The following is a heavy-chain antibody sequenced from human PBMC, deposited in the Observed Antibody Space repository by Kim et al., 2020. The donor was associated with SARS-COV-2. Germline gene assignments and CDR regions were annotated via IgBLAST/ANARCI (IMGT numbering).Heavy chain of an antibody. CDR3: ARGENIVVPGFGGFDP. V-gene: IGHV7-4-1*02. D-gene: IGHD2-2*01. CDR2: INTNTGNP. J-gene: IGHJ5*02. CDR1: GYTFTSYA. Sequence: ASVKVSCKASGYTFTSYAMNWVRQAPGQGLEWMGWINTNTGNPTYAQGFTGRFVFSLDTSVSTAYLQISSLKAEDTAVYYCARGENIVVPGFGGFDPWGQGTLVTVSS.